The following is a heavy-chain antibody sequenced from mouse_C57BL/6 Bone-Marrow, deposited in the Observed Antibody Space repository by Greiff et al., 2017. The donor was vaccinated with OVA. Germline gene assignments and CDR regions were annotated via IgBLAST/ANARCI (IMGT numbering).Heavy chain of an antibody. CDR2: ISYDGSN. D-gene: IGHD2-3*01. Sequence: EVQRVESGPGLVKPSQSLSLTCSVTGYSITSGYYWNWIRQFPGNKLEWMGYISYDGSNNYNPSLKNRISITRDTSKNQFFLKLNSVTTEDTATYYCARDAEDGYYLFAYWGQGTLVTVSA. J-gene: IGHJ3*01. V-gene: IGHV3-6*01. CDR3: ARDAEDGYYLFAY. CDR1: GYSITSGYY.